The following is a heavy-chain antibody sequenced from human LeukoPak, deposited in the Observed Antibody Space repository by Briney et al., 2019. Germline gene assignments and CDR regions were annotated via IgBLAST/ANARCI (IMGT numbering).Heavy chain of an antibody. Sequence: SETLSLTCTVSGYSISSGYYWGWIRQPPGKGLEWIGYIYYSGSTNYNPSLKSRVTISVDTSKNQFSLKLSSVTAADTAVYYCARDSSSWGGVDYWGQGTLVTVSS. CDR3: ARDSSSWGGVDY. J-gene: IGHJ4*02. D-gene: IGHD6-13*01. CDR2: IYYSGST. V-gene: IGHV4-38-2*02. CDR1: GYSISSGYY.